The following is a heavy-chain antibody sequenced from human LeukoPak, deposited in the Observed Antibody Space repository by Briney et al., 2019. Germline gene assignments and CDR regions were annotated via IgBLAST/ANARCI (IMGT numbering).Heavy chain of an antibody. Sequence: GGSLRLSCAASGFTFSSYGMNWVRQAPGKGLEGVAVIWYDGSNENYADSVKGRFTISRDSSTNTVHLQMNSLRAEDTAVYYCARERGLAKDFDYWGQGTLVTVSS. J-gene: IGHJ4*02. V-gene: IGHV3-33*01. D-gene: IGHD6-19*01. CDR2: IWYDGSNE. CDR1: GFTFSSYG. CDR3: ARERGLAKDFDY.